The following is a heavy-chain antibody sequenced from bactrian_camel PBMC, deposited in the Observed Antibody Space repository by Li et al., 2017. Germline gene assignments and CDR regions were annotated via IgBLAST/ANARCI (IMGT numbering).Heavy chain of an antibody. CDR2: ISRDSSVT. D-gene: IGHD7*01. Sequence: VQLVESGGGLVQPGGFLRLSCAASGFEFSSYVMSWVRQAPGKGLERVSSISRDSSVTYYADSVKGRSTISRDNAKNTLYLQLDSLSTEDTATYYCAKGRPRLGLVAADLDRGQGTQVTVS. J-gene: IGHJ4*01. CDR1: GFEFSSYV. CDR3: AKGRPRLGLVAADLD. V-gene: IGHV3-2*01.